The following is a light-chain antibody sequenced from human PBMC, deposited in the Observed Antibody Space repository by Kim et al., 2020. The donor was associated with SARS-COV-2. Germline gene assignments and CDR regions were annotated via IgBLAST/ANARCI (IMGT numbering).Light chain of an antibody. V-gene: IGLV3-19*01. Sequence: VALGQTVRITGQGDSLRSYYATWYQQKPGQDTILVIYGKNNRPSGIPDRFSGSSSGNTASLTITGTQAGDEADYYCNSRNSNDNVVFGGGTHLTVL. CDR2: GKN. CDR1: SLRSYY. J-gene: IGLJ2*01. CDR3: NSRNSNDNVV.